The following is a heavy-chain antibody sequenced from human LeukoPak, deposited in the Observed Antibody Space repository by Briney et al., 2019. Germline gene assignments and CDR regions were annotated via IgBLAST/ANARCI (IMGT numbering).Heavy chain of an antibody. CDR3: AKGPDSSGYYSLDY. D-gene: IGHD3-22*01. J-gene: IGHJ4*02. V-gene: IGHV3-30*18. CDR1: GFTFSNYD. Sequence: PGGSLRLSCAASGFTFSNYDMHWVRQAPGKGLEWVAVISYDGSNKYYADSVKGRFTISRDSSKNTLYLQMNSLRAEDTTVYYCAKGPDSSGYYSLDYWGQGTLVTVSS. CDR2: ISYDGSNK.